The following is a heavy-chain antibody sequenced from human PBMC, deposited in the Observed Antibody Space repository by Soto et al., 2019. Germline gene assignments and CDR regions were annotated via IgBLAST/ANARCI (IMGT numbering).Heavy chain of an antibody. CDR2: ISNGGSFI. D-gene: IGHD3-16*01. CDR1: GFTFSDYY. J-gene: IGHJ6*02. CDR3: ARHRYYEGSVPGYGMDV. V-gene: IGHV3-11*01. Sequence: QVQLVESGGGLVKPGGSLRLSCAASGFTFSDYYMSWIRQAPGKGLEYISYISNGGSFIYYADSVKGRFTISRDTAKTSQYLQMNSLRAEDTALYYCARHRYYEGSVPGYGMDVWGQGTTVTVSS.